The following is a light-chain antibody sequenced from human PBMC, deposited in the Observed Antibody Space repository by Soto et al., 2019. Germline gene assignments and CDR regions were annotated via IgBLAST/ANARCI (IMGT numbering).Light chain of an antibody. CDR1: QSISSW. CDR2: KAS. Sequence: DIQMTQSPSTLSASVGDRVTLTCRASQSISSWLAWYQQKPGKAPKLLIYKASSLESGVPSRFSGSGSGTDFSRNISRLQPDDFASYYCQQYNSDSHTFGKGSKV. J-gene: IGKJ2*01. CDR3: QQYNSDSHT. V-gene: IGKV1-5*03.